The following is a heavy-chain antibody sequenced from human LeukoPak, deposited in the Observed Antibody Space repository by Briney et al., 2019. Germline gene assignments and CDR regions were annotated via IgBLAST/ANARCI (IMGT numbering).Heavy chain of an antibody. CDR3: ARPEVGATRGLDY. CDR2: IYYSGST. Sequence: SETLSLTCTVSGGSIGSSTYYWGSIRQPPGKGLEWIGSIYYSGSTYYNPSLKSRVTISVDTSKNQFSLKLSSVTAADTAVYYCARPEVGATRGLDYWGQGTLVTVSS. V-gene: IGHV4-39*01. D-gene: IGHD1-26*01. CDR1: GGSIGSSTYY. J-gene: IGHJ4*02.